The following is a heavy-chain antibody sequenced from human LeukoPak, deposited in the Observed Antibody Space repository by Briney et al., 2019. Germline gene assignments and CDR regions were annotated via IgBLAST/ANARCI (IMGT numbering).Heavy chain of an antibody. Sequence: GGSLRLSCAASGFTFSSYAMSWVRQAPGKGLEWVSAISGSGGSTYYADSVKGRFTISRDNSKNTLYLQMNSLRAEDTAVYYCAKGDGYYDSSGYYPGHAFDIWGQGTMVTVSS. D-gene: IGHD3-22*01. CDR2: ISGSGGST. CDR1: GFTFSSYA. V-gene: IGHV3-23*01. CDR3: AKGDGYYDSSGYYPGHAFDI. J-gene: IGHJ3*02.